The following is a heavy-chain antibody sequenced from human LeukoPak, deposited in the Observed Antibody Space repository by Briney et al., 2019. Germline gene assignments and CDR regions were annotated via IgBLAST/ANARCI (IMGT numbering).Heavy chain of an antibody. CDR3: ARYPYGSGDGYFDY. D-gene: IGHD3-10*01. J-gene: IGHJ4*02. CDR1: GFTFSDHG. V-gene: IGHV3-33*01. Sequence: GGSLRLFCAASGFTFSDHGMHWVRQAPGKGLEWVAIIWYNGSKKYYAESVKGRFTISRDNSKNTLYLQMSSLRAEDTAVYYCARYPYGSGDGYFDYWGQGTLVTVSS. CDR2: IWYNGSKK.